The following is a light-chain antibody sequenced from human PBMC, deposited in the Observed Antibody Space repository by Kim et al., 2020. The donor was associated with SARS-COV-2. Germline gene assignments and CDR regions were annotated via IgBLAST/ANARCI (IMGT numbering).Light chain of an antibody. V-gene: IGKV3-11*01. CDR1: QSVTTY. J-gene: IGKJ4*01. CDR2: DAS. CDR3: QQRSNWPLT. Sequence: PGERATLSCRASQSVTTYLAWYQQKPGQAPRLLIYDASNRATGIPARFSGSGSGTDFTLTISSLESEDFAVYYCQQRSNWPLTFGGGTKVDIK.